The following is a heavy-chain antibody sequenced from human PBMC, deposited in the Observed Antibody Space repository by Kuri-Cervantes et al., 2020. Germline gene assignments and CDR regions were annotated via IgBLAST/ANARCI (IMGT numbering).Heavy chain of an antibody. CDR1: GGSISSTTYY. CDR2: MYYSGST. D-gene: IGHD6-13*01. Sequence: SETLSLTCTVSGGSISSTTYYWGWIRQPPGKGLEWIGSMYYSGSTYYNPSLKSRVTISVDTSKNQFSLKLSSVTAADTAVYYCARRKIAAAGYYFDYWGQGTLVTVSS. J-gene: IGHJ4*02. CDR3: ARRKIAAAGYYFDY. V-gene: IGHV4-39*01.